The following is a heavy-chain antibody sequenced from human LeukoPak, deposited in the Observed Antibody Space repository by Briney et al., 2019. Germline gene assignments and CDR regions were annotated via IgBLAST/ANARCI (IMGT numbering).Heavy chain of an antibody. J-gene: IGHJ4*02. D-gene: IGHD4-17*01. CDR3: ARLGTTVTTTPGH. Sequence: SETLSLTCTVSGGSISPFYWNWIRRPPGKGLEWIGSIYYSGSTYYNPSLKSRVTISVDTSKNQFSLKLSSVTAADTAVYYCARLGTTVTTTPGHWGQGTLVTVSS. CDR2: IYYSGST. CDR1: GGSISPFY. V-gene: IGHV4-59*05.